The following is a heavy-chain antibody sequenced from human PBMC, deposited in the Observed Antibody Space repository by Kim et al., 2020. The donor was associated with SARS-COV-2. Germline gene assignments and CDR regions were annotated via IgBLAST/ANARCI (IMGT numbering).Heavy chain of an antibody. CDR3: ARHYDGYDV. V-gene: IGHV1-8*01. J-gene: IGHJ4*02. CDR1: GYSFTSYD. Sequence: ASVKVSCKASGYSFTSYDINWVRQATGQGLEWMGWMKPNSGKTEYAQKFQGRVTMTRDSSITTAYMELSNLRSEDTAVYYCARHYDGYDVWGQGTLVTVSS. D-gene: IGHD5-12*01. CDR2: MKPNSGKT.